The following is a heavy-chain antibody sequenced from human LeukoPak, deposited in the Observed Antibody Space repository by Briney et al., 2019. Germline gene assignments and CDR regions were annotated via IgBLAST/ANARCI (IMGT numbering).Heavy chain of an antibody. J-gene: IGHJ4*02. D-gene: IGHD6-19*01. CDR2: IRSSSSTI. CDR3: ARRAVAGRGYYFDY. Sequence: GGSLRLSCEASGFTFSNYSMNWVRQAPGKGLEWVSYIRSSSSTIYYADSVKGRFTISRDNAKNSLYLQMNSLRAEDTALYYCARRAVAGRGYYFDYWGQGTLVTVSS. CDR1: GFTFSNYS. V-gene: IGHV3-48*01.